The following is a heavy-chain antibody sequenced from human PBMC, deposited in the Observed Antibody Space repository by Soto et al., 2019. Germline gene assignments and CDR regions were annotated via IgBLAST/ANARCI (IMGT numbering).Heavy chain of an antibody. V-gene: IGHV3-23*01. CDR2: ISGSGGST. D-gene: IGHD6-13*01. Sequence: EVQLLESGGGLVQPGGSLRLSCAASGFTFSSSAMSWVRQAPGKGLEWVSAISGSGGSTYYADSVKGRFTISRDNSKNTLFLQMNSLRDEDTAVYYCASSIPAAGTAYWGQGTLGSVSS. J-gene: IGHJ4*02. CDR3: ASSIPAAGTAY. CDR1: GFTFSSSA.